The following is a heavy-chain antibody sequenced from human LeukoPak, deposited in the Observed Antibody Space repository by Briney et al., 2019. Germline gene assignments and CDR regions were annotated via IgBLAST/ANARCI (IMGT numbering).Heavy chain of an antibody. D-gene: IGHD6-13*01. V-gene: IGHV3-53*01. CDR2: IYSGGST. J-gene: IGHJ4*02. CDR3: ARDRSDIAAAGYFDY. Sequence: GSLRLFCAASGFTVSSNYMTWVRQAPGKGLEWVSVIYSGGSTYYADSVKGRFTISRDNSKNTLYLQMNSLRAEDSAVYYCARDRSDIAAAGYFDYWGQGTLVIVSS. CDR1: GFTVSSNY.